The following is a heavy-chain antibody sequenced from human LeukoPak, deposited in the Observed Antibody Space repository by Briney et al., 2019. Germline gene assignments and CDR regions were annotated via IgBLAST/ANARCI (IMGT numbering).Heavy chain of an antibody. J-gene: IGHJ2*01. D-gene: IGHD1-26*01. Sequence: SETLSLTCTVSGGSISSYYWSWIRQPPGKGLEWIGYIYYSGSTNYNPSLKSRVTISVDTSKNQFSLKLSSVTAADTAVYYCARGTRQGWQPLGRERYFDLWGRGTLVTVSS. CDR1: GGSISSYY. CDR2: IYYSGST. V-gene: IGHV4-59*01. CDR3: ARGTRQGWQPLGRERYFDL.